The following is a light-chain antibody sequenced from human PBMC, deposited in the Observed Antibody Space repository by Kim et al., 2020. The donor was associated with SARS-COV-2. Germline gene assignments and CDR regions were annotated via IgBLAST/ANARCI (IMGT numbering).Light chain of an antibody. V-gene: IGKV3-20*01. CDR1: QTVSGSY. Sequence: EIVLTQSPGTLSLSPGERATLSCRASQTVSGSYLTWYQQKAGQAPRLLIYTASTRATGIPDRFSGSGSGTDFTLTISRLEPEDFAMYYCRQYSGTWTFGQGTKVDIK. CDR3: RQYSGTWT. J-gene: IGKJ1*01. CDR2: TAS.